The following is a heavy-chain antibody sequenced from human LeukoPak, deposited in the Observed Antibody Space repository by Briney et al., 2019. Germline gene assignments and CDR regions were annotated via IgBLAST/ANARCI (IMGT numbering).Heavy chain of an antibody. CDR2: INAGNGNT. CDR1: GYTFTSYA. V-gene: IGHV1-3*03. CDR3: ARDTFLTTRQLDY. J-gene: IGHJ4*02. D-gene: IGHD4-11*01. Sequence: ASVKVSCKASGYTFTSYAMHWVRQAPGQRLEWMGWINAGNGNTKYSQEFQGGVTITRDTSASTAYMELSSLRSEDMAVYYCARDTFLTTRQLDYWGQGTLVTVSS.